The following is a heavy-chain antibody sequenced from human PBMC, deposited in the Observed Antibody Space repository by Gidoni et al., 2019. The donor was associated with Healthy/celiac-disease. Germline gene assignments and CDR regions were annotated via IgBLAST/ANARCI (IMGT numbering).Heavy chain of an antibody. CDR2: MNPNSGNT. CDR3: ARGLDRSLFDI. CDR1: GYTLTSYD. V-gene: IGHV1-8*01. J-gene: IGHJ3*02. D-gene: IGHD3-22*01. Sequence: QVQLVQSGAEVKKPGAPVKGSCKAAGYTLTSYDINWVRQATGQGLEWMGWMNPNSGNTGYAQEFQGRVTMTRNTSISTAYMELSSLRSEDTAVYYCARGLDRSLFDIWGQGTMVTVSS.